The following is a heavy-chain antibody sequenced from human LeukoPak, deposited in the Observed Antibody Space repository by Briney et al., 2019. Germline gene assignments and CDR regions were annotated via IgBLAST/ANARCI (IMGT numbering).Heavy chain of an antibody. CDR1: GFTFSSYG. Sequence: GGSLRLSCAASGFTFSSYGMHWVRQAPGKGLEWVAVISYDGSNKYYADSVKGRFTISRDNSKNTLYLQMNSLRAEDTAVYYCAKEVRVCIAAAGIGAFDIWGQGTMVTVS. J-gene: IGHJ3*02. CDR3: AKEVRVCIAAAGIGAFDI. CDR2: ISYDGSNK. D-gene: IGHD6-13*01. V-gene: IGHV3-30*18.